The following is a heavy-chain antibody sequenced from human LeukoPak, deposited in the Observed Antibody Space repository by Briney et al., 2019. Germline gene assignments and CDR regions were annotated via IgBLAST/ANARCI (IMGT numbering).Heavy chain of an antibody. V-gene: IGHV3-23*01. CDR2: ISGSGGST. CDR1: GFTFSSYA. D-gene: IGHD3-22*01. Sequence: SGGSLRLSCAASGFTFSSYAMIWVRQAPGKGLEWVSGISGSGGSTYYADSVKGRFTISRDNSKNTLYLQMNSLRAEDTAVYYCAKTYYYDSSGYYYWYFDLWGRGTLVTVSS. CDR3: AKTYYYDSSGYYYWYFDL. J-gene: IGHJ2*01.